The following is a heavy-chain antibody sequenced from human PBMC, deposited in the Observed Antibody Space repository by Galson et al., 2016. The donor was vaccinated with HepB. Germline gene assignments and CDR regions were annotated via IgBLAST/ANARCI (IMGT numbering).Heavy chain of an antibody. D-gene: IGHD6-13*01. CDR3: AGGDQSRHIAAPGLRIFDY. CDR2: IIPIFGTP. Sequence: SVKVSCKASGGTFTNYGFSWVRQAPGQGLQWIGGIIPIFGTPPYAQNFQGRVTITADESTSTAYMEVTSLRSEDTAVYFCAGGDQSRHIAAPGLRIFDYWGPGTMVTVSS. CDR1: GGTFTNYG. V-gene: IGHV1-69*13. J-gene: IGHJ4*02.